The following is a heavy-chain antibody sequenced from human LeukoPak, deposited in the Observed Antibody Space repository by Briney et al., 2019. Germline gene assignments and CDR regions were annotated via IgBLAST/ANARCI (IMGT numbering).Heavy chain of an antibody. V-gene: IGHV4-59*01. J-gene: IGHJ4*02. CDR2: IYYSGST. Sequence: SETLSLTCTVSGGSISSYYWSWIRQPPGKGLEWIGYIYYSGSTNYNPSLKGRVTIPVDTSKNQFSLKLSSVTAADTAVYYCARGNAARPLYYFDYWGQGTLVTVSS. D-gene: IGHD6-6*01. CDR3: ARGNAARPLYYFDY. CDR1: GGSISSYY.